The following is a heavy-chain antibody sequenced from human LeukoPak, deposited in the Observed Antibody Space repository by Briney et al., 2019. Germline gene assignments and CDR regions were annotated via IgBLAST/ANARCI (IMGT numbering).Heavy chain of an antibody. Sequence: GGSLRLSCVASGFTFSSDGMDWGRQAPGKGVEWGAGISYDGGNKNYADSVKGGFTISRDNSKNPLHLQMHSLTAEDTAVYYCAKESGGRRSLDAFDLWGQGTMVTVSS. J-gene: IGHJ3*01. D-gene: IGHD4-17*01. V-gene: IGHV3-30*18. CDR2: ISYDGGNK. CDR1: GFTFSSDG. CDR3: AKESGGRRSLDAFDL.